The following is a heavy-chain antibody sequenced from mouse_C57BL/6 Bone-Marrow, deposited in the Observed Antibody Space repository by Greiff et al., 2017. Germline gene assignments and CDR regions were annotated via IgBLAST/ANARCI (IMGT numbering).Heavy chain of an antibody. Sequence: EVLLVESGGDLVKPGASVKLSCAASGFTFSSYGMSWVRQTPDKRLEWVATISSGGSYTYYPDSVKGSVTISRDNAKNTLYLQMSRLTSEDTAIYFCSRHGSTVGATDYWGQGTTLTVSS. D-gene: IGHD1-1*01. CDR1: GFTFSSYG. V-gene: IGHV5-6*01. J-gene: IGHJ2*01. CDR3: SRHGSTVGATDY. CDR2: ISSGGSYT.